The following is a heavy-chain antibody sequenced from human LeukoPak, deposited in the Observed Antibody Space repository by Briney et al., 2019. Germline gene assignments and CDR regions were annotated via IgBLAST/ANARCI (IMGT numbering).Heavy chain of an antibody. CDR2: IFTSGSI. Sequence: SETLSLTCTVSGGSISSDSWSWIRQSAGKELEWIGHIFTSGSINYNPSLRSRVTMSVDTSKNQFSPQLSSVTAADTAVYYCASTLGYGWFDPWGQGVLVTVSS. CDR1: GGSISSDS. J-gene: IGHJ5*02. CDR3: ASTLGYGWFDP. D-gene: IGHD1-1*01. V-gene: IGHV4-4*07.